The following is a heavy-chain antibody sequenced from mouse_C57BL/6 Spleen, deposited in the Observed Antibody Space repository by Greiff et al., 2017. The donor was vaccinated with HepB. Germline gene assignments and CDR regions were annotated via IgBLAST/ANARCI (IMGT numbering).Heavy chain of an antibody. J-gene: IGHJ4*01. CDR3: ARLYENY. CDR2: IDPSDSYT. V-gene: IGHV1-59*01. Sequence: VQLQQPGAELVRPGTSVKLSCKASGYTFTSYWMHWVKQRPGQGLEWIGVIDPSDSYTNYNQKFKGKATLTVDTPSSTAYMQLSSLTSEDSAVYYCARLYENYWGQGTSVTVSS. D-gene: IGHD2-3*01. CDR1: GYTFTSYW.